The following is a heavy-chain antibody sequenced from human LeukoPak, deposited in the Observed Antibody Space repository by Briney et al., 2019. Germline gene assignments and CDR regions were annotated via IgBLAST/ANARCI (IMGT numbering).Heavy chain of an antibody. Sequence: SETLSLTCAVSGGSISSSNWWSWVRQPPGKGLEWIGEIYHSGSTNYNPSLKSRVTISVDTSKNQFSLKLSSVTAADTAVYYCARDEARGGRFDPWGQGTLVTVSS. CDR2: IYHSGST. V-gene: IGHV4-4*02. D-gene: IGHD3-16*01. CDR3: ARDEARGGRFDP. CDR1: GGSISSSNW. J-gene: IGHJ5*02.